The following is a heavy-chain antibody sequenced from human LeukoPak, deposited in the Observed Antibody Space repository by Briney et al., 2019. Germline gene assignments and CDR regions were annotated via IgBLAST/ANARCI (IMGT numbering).Heavy chain of an antibody. CDR3: TTRPNRDYYFDY. J-gene: IGHJ4*02. Sequence: GGSLRLSCAASGFTFSNAWMSWVRQAPGKGLEWVGRIKSKTDGGTTDYAAPVKGRFTISRDDSKNTLYLQMNSLKAEDTAVYYCTTRPNRDYYFDYWGQGTLVTVSS. V-gene: IGHV3-15*01. D-gene: IGHD2/OR15-2a*01. CDR2: IKSKTDGGTT. CDR1: GFTFSNAW.